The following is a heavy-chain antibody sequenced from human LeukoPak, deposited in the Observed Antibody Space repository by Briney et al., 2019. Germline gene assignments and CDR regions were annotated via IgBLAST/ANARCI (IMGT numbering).Heavy chain of an antibody. CDR1: GGTFSSYA. Sequence: SVRVSCKASGGTFSSYAISWVRQAPGQGLEWMGRIIPIFGTANYAQKFQGRVTITTDESTSTPYMELSSLRSEDTAVYYCARDVSGYDPDTRFDYWGQGTLVTVSS. D-gene: IGHD5-12*01. V-gene: IGHV1-69*05. CDR2: IIPIFGTA. CDR3: ARDVSGYDPDTRFDY. J-gene: IGHJ4*02.